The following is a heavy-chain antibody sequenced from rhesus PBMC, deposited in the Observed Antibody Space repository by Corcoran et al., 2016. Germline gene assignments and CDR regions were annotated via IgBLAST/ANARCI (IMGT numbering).Heavy chain of an antibody. CDR2: ISGSGGGT. D-gene: IGHD2-39*02. Sequence: QLQLQESGPGLVKPLETLSLTCVVSDGSIINTYWNSIRQPQGKGLEWIALISGSGGGTDYNPSLKSRVTISTDMSKNQFSLKVNSVTAADTAVYYCARSGWTSWDNRFDVWGAGVLVTVSS. J-gene: IGHJ5-1*01. CDR1: DGSIINTY. V-gene: IGHV4-173*01. CDR3: ARSGWTSWDNRFDV.